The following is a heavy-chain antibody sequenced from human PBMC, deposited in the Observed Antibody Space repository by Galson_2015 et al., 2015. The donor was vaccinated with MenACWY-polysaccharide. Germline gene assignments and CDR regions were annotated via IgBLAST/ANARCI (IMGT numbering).Heavy chain of an antibody. V-gene: IGHV1-2*02. CDR3: ARGLNPRYYDSSGQSAFDI. J-gene: IGHJ3*02. D-gene: IGHD3-22*01. CDR1: GYTFTDYY. CDR2: INPNSGGA. Sequence: SVKVSCKASGYTFTDYYMHWVRQAPGQGLEWMGWINPNSGGANFAQKFQGRVTMTRDTSINTAYMDLSSLRSDDTAVYYCARGLNPRYYDSSGQSAFDIWGQGTVVTVSS.